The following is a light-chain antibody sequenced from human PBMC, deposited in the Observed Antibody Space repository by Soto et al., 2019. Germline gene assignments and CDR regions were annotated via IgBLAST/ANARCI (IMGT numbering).Light chain of an antibody. V-gene: IGKV3-11*01. CDR2: DSS. Sequence: EIRLTQSPATLSLSPGERATLSCRASQSVSSNLAWYRQKPGQAPRLLIYDSSNRAAGIPARFSGSGSGTDFTLTVSSLEPEDFVVYHCQRRSEWPRTFGQGTKVDIK. CDR1: QSVSSN. J-gene: IGKJ1*01. CDR3: QRRSEWPRT.